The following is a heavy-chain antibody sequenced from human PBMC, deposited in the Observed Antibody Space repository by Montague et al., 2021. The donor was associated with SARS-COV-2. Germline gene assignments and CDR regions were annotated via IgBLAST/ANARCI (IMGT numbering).Heavy chain of an antibody. CDR1: GFTFSTYE. D-gene: IGHD3-22*01. J-gene: IGHJ5*02. V-gene: IGHV3-48*03. CDR2: ISSGGYTM. CDR3: ARAEDYYRPFDL. Sequence: SLRLSCAASGFTFSTYEMNWVRQAPGKGLEWVSYISSGGYTMYYADSVKGRFTISRDNAKKSLYLQMNRLRAEDTAVYYCARAEDYYRPFDLWGQGTLVTVSS.